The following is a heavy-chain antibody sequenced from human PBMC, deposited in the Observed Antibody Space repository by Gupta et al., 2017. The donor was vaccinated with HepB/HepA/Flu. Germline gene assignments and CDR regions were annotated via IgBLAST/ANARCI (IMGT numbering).Heavy chain of an antibody. CDR1: GFTFSTYS. D-gene: IGHD3-3*01. CDR2: ISSSSRYI. J-gene: IGHJ4*02. CDR3: ARDMLDYYDFWSGYPSRSYFDY. Sequence: EVQVVESGGGLVKPGGSLRLSCAASGFTFSTYSMNWVRKAPGKGLEWVSSISSSSRYIYYADSVKGRFTISRDNARNSLYLQMNSLRAEDTAVYYCARDMLDYYDFWSGYPSRSYFDYWGQGALVTVSS. V-gene: IGHV3-21*01.